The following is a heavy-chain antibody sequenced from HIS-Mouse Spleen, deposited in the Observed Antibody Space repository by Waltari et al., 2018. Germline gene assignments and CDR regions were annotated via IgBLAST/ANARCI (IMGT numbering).Heavy chain of an antibody. CDR2: ISYDGSNK. Sequence: QVQLVESGGGVVQPGRSLRLSCAASGLPFSSYGMHWVRPAHGKGLEWVAVISYDGSNKYYADSVKGRFTISRDNSKNTLYLQMNSLRAEDTAVYYCAKDKHHAFDYWGQGTLVTVSS. CDR3: AKDKHHAFDY. V-gene: IGHV3-30*18. CDR1: GLPFSSYG. J-gene: IGHJ4*02.